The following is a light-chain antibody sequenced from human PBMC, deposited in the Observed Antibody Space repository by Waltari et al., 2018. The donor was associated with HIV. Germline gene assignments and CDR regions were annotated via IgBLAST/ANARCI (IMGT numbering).Light chain of an antibody. Sequence: QSALTQPPSASGSPGQSVTISCTGTSSYVGGYNYVSWYQQHPGKAPKPMIYEVTKRPSGVPDRFSGSKSGNTASLTVSGLQAEDEADYYCSSYAGSNNFVFGTGTKVTVL. V-gene: IGLV2-8*01. CDR3: SSYAGSNNFV. CDR1: SSYVGGYNY. CDR2: EVT. J-gene: IGLJ1*01.